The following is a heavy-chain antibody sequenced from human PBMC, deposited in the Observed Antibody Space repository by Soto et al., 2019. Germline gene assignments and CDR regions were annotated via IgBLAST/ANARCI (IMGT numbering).Heavy chain of an antibody. CDR3: AKNRDYDYDAFDA. J-gene: IGHJ3*01. CDR2: TTGNSALT. V-gene: IGHV3-23*01. D-gene: IGHD3-16*01. CDR1: GFTFSRNA. Sequence: GGSLSLSCAGSGFTFSRNAMSWVRQAPGKGLEWVSGTTGNSALTYYADSVKGRFTISRDNPKKTLYLQMNTLSADDTAVYYCAKNRDYDYDAFDAWGQGTVVTVSS.